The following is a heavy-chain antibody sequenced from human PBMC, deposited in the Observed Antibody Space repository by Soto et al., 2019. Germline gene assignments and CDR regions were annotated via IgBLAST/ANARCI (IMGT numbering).Heavy chain of an antibody. CDR3: ATVPGP. CDR2: IYHSGST. CDR1: GGSISSGGYS. J-gene: IGHJ5*02. Sequence: PSETLSLTCAVSGGSISSGGYSWSWIRQPPGKGQEWIGYIYHSGSTYYNPSLKSRVTISVDRSKNQFSLKLSSVTAADTAVYYCATVPGPWGQGSLVTVSS. V-gene: IGHV4-30-2*01.